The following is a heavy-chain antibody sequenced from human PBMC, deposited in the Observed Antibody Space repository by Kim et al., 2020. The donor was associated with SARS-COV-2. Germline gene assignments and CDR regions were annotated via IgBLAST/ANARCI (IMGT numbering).Heavy chain of an antibody. Sequence: ASVKVSCKVSGYTLTELSMHWVRQAPGKGLEWMGGFDPEDGETIYAQKFQGRVTMTEDTSTDTAYMELSSLRSEDTAVYYCATAPYDSSGGWFDPWGQGTLVTVSS. CDR2: FDPEDGET. J-gene: IGHJ5*02. V-gene: IGHV1-24*01. D-gene: IGHD3-22*01. CDR3: ATAPYDSSGGWFDP. CDR1: GYTLTELS.